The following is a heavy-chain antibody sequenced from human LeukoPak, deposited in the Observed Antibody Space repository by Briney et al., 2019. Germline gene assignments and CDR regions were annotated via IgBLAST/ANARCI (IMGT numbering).Heavy chain of an antibody. Sequence: ASVKVSCKASGYTFTGYYMHWVRQAPGQGLEWMGWINPNSGGTNYAQKFQGRVTMTRDTSISTAYMELSRLRSDDTAVYYCARDTVVKILPDDYWGQGTLVTVSS. CDR1: GYTFTGYY. CDR3: ARDTVVKILPDDY. V-gene: IGHV1-2*02. D-gene: IGHD4-23*01. CDR2: INPNSGGT. J-gene: IGHJ4*02.